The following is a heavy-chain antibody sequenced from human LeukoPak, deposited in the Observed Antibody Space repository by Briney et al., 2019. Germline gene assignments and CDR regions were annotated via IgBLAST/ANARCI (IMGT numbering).Heavy chain of an antibody. J-gene: IGHJ3*02. V-gene: IGHV3-21*01. CDR2: ISSSSSYI. CDR1: GFIFSRSW. D-gene: IGHD5-24*01. Sequence: GGSLRLSCVASGFIFSRSWMTWVRQAPGKGLEWVSSISSSSSYIYYADSVKGRFTISRDNAKNSLYLQMNSLRAEDTAVYYCARGYRDGYNRVFDIWGQGTMVTVSS. CDR3: ARGYRDGYNRVFDI.